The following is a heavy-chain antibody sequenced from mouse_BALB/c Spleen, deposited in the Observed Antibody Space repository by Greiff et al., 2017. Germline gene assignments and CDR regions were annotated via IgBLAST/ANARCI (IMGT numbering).Heavy chain of an antibody. CDR1: GFTFSSYT. CDR2: ISSGGSYT. J-gene: IGHJ4*01. V-gene: IGHV5-6-4*01. Sequence: EVKLMESGGGLVKPGGSLKLSCAASGFTFSSYTMSWVRQTPEKRLEWVATISSGGSYTYYPDSVKGRFTISRDNAKNTLYLQMSSLKSEDTAMYYCTRQGWDATAGAMDYWGQGTSVTVSA. CDR3: TRQGWDATAGAMDY. D-gene: IGHD1-2*01.